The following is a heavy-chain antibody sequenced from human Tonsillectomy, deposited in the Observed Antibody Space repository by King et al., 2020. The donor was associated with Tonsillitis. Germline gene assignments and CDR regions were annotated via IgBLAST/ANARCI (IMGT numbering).Heavy chain of an antibody. CDR1: GFTFSTYA. J-gene: IGHJ4*02. V-gene: IGHV3-30*01. Sequence: VQLVESGGGVVQPGRSLRLSCEASGFTFSTYAMHWVRQAPGKGLEWVALISYDGSNKYYADSVKGRFTISRDNSKSTLFLQMNSLRAEDTAIFYCARDSADSGWYGRFDYWGQGTLVTVSS. CDR2: ISYDGSNK. D-gene: IGHD6-19*01. CDR3: ARDSADSGWYGRFDY.